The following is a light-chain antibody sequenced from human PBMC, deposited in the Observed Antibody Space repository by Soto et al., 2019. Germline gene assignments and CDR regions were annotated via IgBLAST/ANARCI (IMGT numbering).Light chain of an antibody. CDR1: QSVSSN. V-gene: IGKV3-11*01. CDR3: QQRSNWPPIT. J-gene: IGKJ5*01. Sequence: EIVMTQSPATLSVSPGERATLSCRASQSVSSNLAWYQQKRGQAPRLLISRASSRATGIPDRFSGSGSGTDFTLTISSLEPEDFAVYYCQQRSNWPPITFGQGTRLEIK. CDR2: RAS.